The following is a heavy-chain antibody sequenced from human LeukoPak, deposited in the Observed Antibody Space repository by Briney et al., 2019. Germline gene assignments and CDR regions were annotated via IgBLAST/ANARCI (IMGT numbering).Heavy chain of an antibody. D-gene: IGHD5-18*01. CDR3: ARTLYSYGHFDY. CDR2: INSDGTST. V-gene: IGHV3-74*01. J-gene: IGHJ4*02. CDR1: GFIFRNYW. Sequence: PGGSLRLSYVASGFIFRNYWMHWVRQAPGKGLVWVSRINSDGTSTSYADSVKGRFTISRDDAKNTLYLQMNSLRVEDTAVYYCARTLYSYGHFDYWGQGTLATVSS.